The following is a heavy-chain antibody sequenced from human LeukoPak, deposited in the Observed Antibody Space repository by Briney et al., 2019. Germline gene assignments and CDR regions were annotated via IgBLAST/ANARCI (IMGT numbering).Heavy chain of an antibody. V-gene: IGHV1-2*02. D-gene: IGHD2-2*01. CDR3: ALIVVVPAAIVRVGDEHYYMDV. J-gene: IGHJ6*03. CDR2: INPNSGGT. CDR1: GYTFTGYY. Sequence: GASVKVSCKASGYTFTGYYMHWVRQAPGQGLEWMGWINPNSGGTNYAQKFQGRVTMTRDTSISTAYMELSRLRSDDTTVYYCALIVVVPAAIVRVGDEHYYMDVWGKGTTVTVPS.